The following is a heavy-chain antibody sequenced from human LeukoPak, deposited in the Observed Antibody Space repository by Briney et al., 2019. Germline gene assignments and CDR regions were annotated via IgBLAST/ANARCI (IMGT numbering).Heavy chain of an antibody. V-gene: IGHV4-34*01. D-gene: IGHD3-10*01. CDR2: INHSGST. CDR1: GVSFSGYY. Sequence: SETLSLTCAVYGVSFSGYYWSWIRQPPGKGLEWIGEINHSGSTNYNPSLKSRVTISVDTSKNQFSLKLSSVTAADTAVYYCARVVGYSGYYYYYMDVWGKGTTVTVSS. J-gene: IGHJ6*03. CDR3: ARVVGYSGYYYYYMDV.